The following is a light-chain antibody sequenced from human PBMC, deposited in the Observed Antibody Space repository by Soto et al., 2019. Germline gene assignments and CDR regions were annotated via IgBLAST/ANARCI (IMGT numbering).Light chain of an antibody. Sequence: QSALTQPASVSASPGKSITISCTGTSSDVGGFNYVSWYQQHPGKAPKLMIYDVTNRPSGVPYRFSGSKSGNTASLTISGLQAEDEADYYCNSYTSSSTYVFGTGTKVAVL. CDR3: NSYTSSSTYV. V-gene: IGLV2-14*03. CDR2: DVT. CDR1: SSDVGGFNY. J-gene: IGLJ1*01.